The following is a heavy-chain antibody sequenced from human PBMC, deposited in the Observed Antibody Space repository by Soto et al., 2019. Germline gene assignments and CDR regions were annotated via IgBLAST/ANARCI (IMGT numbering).Heavy chain of an antibody. D-gene: IGHD6-19*01. CDR2: ISYDGSNK. J-gene: IGHJ4*02. CDR3: ARDKSPYSSGWHNRHFDY. Sequence: QVQLVESGGGVVQPGRSLRLSCAASGFTFSSYAMHWVRQAPGKGLEWVAVISYDGSNKYYADSVKGRFTISRDNFKNTLYLHMNSLRAEDTAVYYCARDKSPYSSGWHNRHFDYWGQGTLVTVSS. V-gene: IGHV3-30-3*01. CDR1: GFTFSSYA.